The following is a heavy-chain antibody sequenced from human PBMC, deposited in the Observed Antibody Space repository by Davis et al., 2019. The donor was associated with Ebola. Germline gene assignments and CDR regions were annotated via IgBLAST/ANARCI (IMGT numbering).Heavy chain of an antibody. J-gene: IGHJ6*04. V-gene: IGHV3-74*03. CDR3: AKSGLSFGVVKYHYGMDV. CDR1: GFTFSNHW. CDR2: INPGGTTT. Sequence: GESLKISCAASGFTFSNHWMHWIRQGPGKGLVWVSRINPGGTTTLYADSVKGRFTISRDNAKNTLYLQMNSLRAEDTAVYYCAKSGLSFGVVKYHYGMDVWGKGTTVIVSS. D-gene: IGHD3-3*01.